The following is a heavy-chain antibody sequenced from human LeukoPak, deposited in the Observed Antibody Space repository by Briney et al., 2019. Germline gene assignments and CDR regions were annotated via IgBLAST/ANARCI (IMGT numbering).Heavy chain of an antibody. Sequence: SETLSLTCAVYGGSFSGYYWSWIRQPPGKGLEWIGEINHSGSTNYNPSLKSRVTISVDTSKNQFFLKLSSVTAADTAVYYCASLPGFYCYYYYMDVWGKGTTVTVSS. CDR2: INHSGST. CDR1: GGSFSGYY. CDR3: ASLPGFYCYYYYMDV. D-gene: IGHD3-9*01. J-gene: IGHJ6*03. V-gene: IGHV4-34*01.